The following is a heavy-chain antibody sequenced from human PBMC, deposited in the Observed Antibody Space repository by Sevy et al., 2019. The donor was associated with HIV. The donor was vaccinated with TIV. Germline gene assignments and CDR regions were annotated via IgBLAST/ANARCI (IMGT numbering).Heavy chain of an antibody. Sequence: SETLSLTCAVYGGSFSGYYWSWIRQPPGKGLEWIGEINHSGSTNYNPSLKSRVTISVDTSKNQFSLKLSSVTAADTAVYYCARNGTSFDYWGQGTLVTVSS. D-gene: IGHD1-26*01. V-gene: IGHV4-34*01. J-gene: IGHJ4*02. CDR3: ARNGTSFDY. CDR2: INHSGST. CDR1: GGSFSGYY.